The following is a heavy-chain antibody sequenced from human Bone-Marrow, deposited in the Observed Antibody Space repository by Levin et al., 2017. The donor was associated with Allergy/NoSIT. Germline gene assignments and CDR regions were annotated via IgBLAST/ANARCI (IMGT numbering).Heavy chain of an antibody. CDR1: GFTFTDYT. Sequence: PGESLKISCAASGFTFTDYTMNWVRQAPGKGLEWVSSIDSRSIYIYYADSIEGRFTISRDNAKNSLFLQMNSLRAEDTAVYYCARSLPAAGPAITYYDYWGQGTLVTVSS. CDR2: IDSRSIYI. J-gene: IGHJ4*02. D-gene: IGHD2-2*01. CDR3: ARSLPAAGPAITYYDY. V-gene: IGHV3-21*01.